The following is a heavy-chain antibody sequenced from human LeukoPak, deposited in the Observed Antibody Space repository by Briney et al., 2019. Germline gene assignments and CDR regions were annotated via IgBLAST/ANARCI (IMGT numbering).Heavy chain of an antibody. Sequence: GGSLRLSSVASRFTFSTYGMYRVLQAPGKGLEWVAVISYDRSDKNSADTVKGRFTISRDNYKKIQYLQMHSLRPEDSAEYNCAKDLSPLVWFVSGSDAFDIWGQGTMVSVSP. CDR1: RFTFSTYG. J-gene: IGHJ3*02. CDR3: AKDLSPLVWFVSGSDAFDI. CDR2: ISYDRSDK. D-gene: IGHD3-10*01. V-gene: IGHV3-30*18.